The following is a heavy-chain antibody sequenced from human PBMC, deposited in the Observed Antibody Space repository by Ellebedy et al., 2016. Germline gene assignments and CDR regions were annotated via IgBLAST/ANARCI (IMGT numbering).Heavy chain of an antibody. CDR2: IKSKTDGGTT. Sequence: GESLKISCAASGFTFSNAWMSWVRQAPGKGLEWVGRIKSKTDGGTTDYAAPVKGRFTISRDDSKNTLYLQMNSLKTEDTAVYYCTHFIGYCSGGSCLAFDIWGQGTMVTVSS. CDR1: GFTFSNAW. J-gene: IGHJ3*02. D-gene: IGHD2-15*01. CDR3: THFIGYCSGGSCLAFDI. V-gene: IGHV3-15*01.